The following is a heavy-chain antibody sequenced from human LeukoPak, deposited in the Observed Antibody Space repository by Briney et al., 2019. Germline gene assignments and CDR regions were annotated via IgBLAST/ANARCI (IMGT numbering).Heavy chain of an antibody. J-gene: IGHJ4*02. CDR2: IWYDGSNK. CDR1: GFTFSSYD. D-gene: IGHD6-13*01. Sequence: GGSLRLSCAASGFTFSSYDMHWVRQAPGKGLEWVAVIWYDGSNKYYADSVKGRFTISRDNSKNTLYLQMNSLRAEDTAVYYCARGGYSSSWYYFDYWGQGTLVTVSS. CDR3: ARGGYSSSWYYFDY. V-gene: IGHV3-33*08.